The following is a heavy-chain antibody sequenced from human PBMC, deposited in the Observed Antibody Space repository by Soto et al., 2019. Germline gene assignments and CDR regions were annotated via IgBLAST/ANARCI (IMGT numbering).Heavy chain of an antibody. Sequence: PGGSLRLSCAASGFTFSSYSMNWVRQAPGKGLEWVSSISSSSSYIYYADSVKGRFTISRDNAKNSLYLQMNSLRAEDTAVYYCITAEWLRPFDYWGQGTLVTVSS. CDR1: GFTFSSYS. CDR3: ITAEWLRPFDY. V-gene: IGHV3-21*01. CDR2: ISSSSSYI. J-gene: IGHJ4*02. D-gene: IGHD5-12*01.